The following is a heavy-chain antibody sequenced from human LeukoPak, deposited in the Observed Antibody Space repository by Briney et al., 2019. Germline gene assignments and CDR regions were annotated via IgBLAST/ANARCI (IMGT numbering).Heavy chain of an antibody. CDR1: GFTFSSYS. D-gene: IGHD3-10*01. CDR2: ISSSSSTI. V-gene: IGHV3-48*01. Sequence: PGGSLRLSCAASGFTFSSYSMNWVRQAPGKGLEWVSYISSSSSTIYYADSVKGRFTISRDNAKNSLYLQMNSLRAEDTAVYYCARGTGVLLWFGGRLNWFDPWGQGTLVTVSS. CDR3: ARGTGVLLWFGGRLNWFDP. J-gene: IGHJ5*02.